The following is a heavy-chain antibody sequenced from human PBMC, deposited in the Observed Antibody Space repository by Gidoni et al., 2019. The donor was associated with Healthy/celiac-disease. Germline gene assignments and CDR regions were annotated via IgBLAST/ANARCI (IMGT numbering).Heavy chain of an antibody. CDR1: GSTLTSYD. CDR2: MNPNSGNT. Sequence: QVQLVQSGAEVKKPGASVTVSCKASGSTLTSYDINWVRQATGQGLEWMGWMNPNSGNTGYAQKFQGRVTMTRNTSISTAYMELSSLRSEDTAVYYCARGFLSSGYYYRGDYWGQGTLVTVSS. D-gene: IGHD3-22*01. CDR3: ARGFLSSGYYYRGDY. V-gene: IGHV1-8*01. J-gene: IGHJ4*02.